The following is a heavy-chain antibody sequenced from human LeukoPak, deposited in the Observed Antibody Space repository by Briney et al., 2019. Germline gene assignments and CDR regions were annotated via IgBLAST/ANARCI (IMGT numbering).Heavy chain of an antibody. J-gene: IGHJ4*02. CDR3: ARHHVVRGIPVQPFDY. V-gene: IGHV3-7*01. Sequence: GGSLRLSCAASGFTFSNYWMSWVRQAPGKGLEWVANINEDGSEQYYVDSVKGRFTVSRDNAKNSLYLQMNSLRAEDTAVYYCARHHVVRGIPVQPFDYWGQGTLVTVSS. CDR1: GFTFSNYW. CDR2: INEDGSEQ. D-gene: IGHD3-10*01.